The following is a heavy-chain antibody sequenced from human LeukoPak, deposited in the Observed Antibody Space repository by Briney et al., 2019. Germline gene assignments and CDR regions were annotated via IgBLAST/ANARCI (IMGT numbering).Heavy chain of an antibody. V-gene: IGHV3-49*04. CDR1: GFTFSSYA. Sequence: GGSLRLSCAASGFTFSSYAMSWVRQAPGKGLEWVGFITSKAYGATTEYAASVKDRFFLSRDDSKSIAYLQMSSLETEDTAVYYCTRVLAAAGRWFDPWGQGSLVTVSS. J-gene: IGHJ5*02. CDR3: TRVLAAAGRWFDP. D-gene: IGHD6-13*01. CDR2: ITSKAYGATT.